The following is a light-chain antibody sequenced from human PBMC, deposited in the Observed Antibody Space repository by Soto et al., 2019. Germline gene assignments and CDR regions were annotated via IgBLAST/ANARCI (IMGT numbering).Light chain of an antibody. CDR2: GAS. CDR3: RQYGSSPRT. CDR1: QSVYRNY. J-gene: IGKJ1*01. V-gene: IGKV3-20*01. Sequence: EIELTQSPGTLSLSPGERATLSCRASQSVYRNYIAWYQQKPGQAPRLLIYGASTRATGIPDRFSGSGSGTDFTLTIRRLDPADFARYHCRQYGSSPRTFGQGIKVEIK.